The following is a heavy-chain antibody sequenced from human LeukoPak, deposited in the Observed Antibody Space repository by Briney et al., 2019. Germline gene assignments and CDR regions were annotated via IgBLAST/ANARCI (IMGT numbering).Heavy chain of an antibody. CDR2: ISGSGSTP. CDR1: GFSFSSYA. J-gene: IGHJ4*02. D-gene: IGHD6-13*01. CDR3: AKNLGDSSSWYNFDY. Sequence: GGSLRLSCAASGFSFSSYATSWVRQAPGKGLEWVSAISGSGSTPHYADSVKGRFTISRDNSKNTLYLQMNSLRAEDTAVYYCAKNLGDSSSWYNFDYWGQGTRVTVSS. V-gene: IGHV3-23*01.